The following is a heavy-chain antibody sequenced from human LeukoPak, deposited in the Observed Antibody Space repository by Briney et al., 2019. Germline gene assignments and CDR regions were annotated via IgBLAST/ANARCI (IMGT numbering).Heavy chain of an antibody. Sequence: GGSLRLSRAASGFTVSSNYMSWVRQAPGKGLEWVSVIYSGGSTYYADSVKGRFTISRDNSKNTLYLQMNSLRADDTAVYYCARVRDGDYYDYWGQGTQVTVSS. CDR1: GFTVSSNY. J-gene: IGHJ4*02. V-gene: IGHV3-66*01. D-gene: IGHD4-17*01. CDR3: ARVRDGDYYDY. CDR2: IYSGGST.